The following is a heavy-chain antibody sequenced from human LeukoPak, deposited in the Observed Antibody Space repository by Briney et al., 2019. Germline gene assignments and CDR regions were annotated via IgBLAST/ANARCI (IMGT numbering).Heavy chain of an antibody. D-gene: IGHD3-22*01. CDR1: GFTFSSYS. CDR3: ARAVYYYDSSGYYYPKGDYFDY. CDR2: ISSSSSTI. Sequence: GGSLRLSCAASGFTFSSYSMNWVRQAPGKGLEWVSYISSSSSTIYYGDSVKGRFTISRDNAKNSLYLQMNSLRDEDTAVYYCARAVYYYDSSGYYYPKGDYFDYWGQGTLVTVSS. V-gene: IGHV3-48*02. J-gene: IGHJ4*02.